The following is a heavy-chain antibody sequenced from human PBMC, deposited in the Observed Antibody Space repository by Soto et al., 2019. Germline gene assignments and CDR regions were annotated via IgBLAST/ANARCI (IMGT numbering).Heavy chain of an antibody. CDR2: IYYSGGT. V-gene: IGHV4-31*03. CDR1: GGSISSGGYY. Sequence: SETLSLTCTVSGGSISSGGYYWSWIRQHPGKGLEWIGYIYYSGGTYYNPSLKSRVTISVDTSKNQFSLKLSSVTAADTAVYYCARAVSHSYDSSGLRVMYWFDPWGQGTLVTVSS. J-gene: IGHJ5*02. CDR3: ARAVSHSYDSSGLRVMYWFDP. D-gene: IGHD3-22*01.